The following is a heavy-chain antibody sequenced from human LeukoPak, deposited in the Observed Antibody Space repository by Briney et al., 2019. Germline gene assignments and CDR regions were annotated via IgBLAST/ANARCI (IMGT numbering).Heavy chain of an antibody. D-gene: IGHD6-19*01. Sequence: SVKVSCKASGGTFSSYAISWVRQAPGQGLEWMGRIIPILGIANYAQKFQGRVTMTTDTSTSTAYMELRSLRSDDTAVYYCARDRPQLWLASYYFDYWGQGTLVTVSS. CDR1: GGTFSSYA. V-gene: IGHV1-69*04. CDR3: ARDRPQLWLASYYFDY. J-gene: IGHJ4*02. CDR2: IIPILGIA.